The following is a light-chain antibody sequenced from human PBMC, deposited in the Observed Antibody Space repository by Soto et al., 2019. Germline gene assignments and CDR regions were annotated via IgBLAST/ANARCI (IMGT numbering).Light chain of an antibody. V-gene: IGKV1-5*01. CDR2: DAS. Sequence: DIQMTQSPSTLSASVGDRVPITCRASQSISSWLAWYQQKPGKAPKLLIYDASSLESGVPSRFSGSGSGTEFTLTISSLQPDDFATYYCQQYNSYSSTFGQGTKVDIK. CDR3: QQYNSYSST. CDR1: QSISSW. J-gene: IGKJ1*01.